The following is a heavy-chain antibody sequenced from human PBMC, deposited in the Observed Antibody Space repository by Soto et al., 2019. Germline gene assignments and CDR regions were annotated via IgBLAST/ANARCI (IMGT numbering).Heavy chain of an antibody. V-gene: IGHV6-1*01. Sequence: LSLTCGISGDIVTNDSADWKLIRPSPSRGLEWLGRTYYRSKWYNDYAVSVKGRITINPDTSKNQFSLQLNSVTPEDTAVYYCARDGPPTIAVRRYYSYERDGWGHGPTVTVS. D-gene: IGHD6-6*01. CDR1: GDIVTNDSAD. CDR2: TYYRSKWYN. J-gene: IGHJ6*02. CDR3: ARDGPPTIAVRRYYSYERDG.